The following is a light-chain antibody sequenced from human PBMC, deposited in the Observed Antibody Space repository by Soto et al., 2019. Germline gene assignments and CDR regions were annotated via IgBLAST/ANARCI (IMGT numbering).Light chain of an antibody. CDR1: SSDVGNYKY. Sequence: QSALTQPHSVSGSPGQSVTTSCTGTSSDVGNYKYVSWYQQHPGKAPKPMIYDVSKRPSGVPDRFSGSKSGNTASLTISGLQTEDEADYYCCSYAGSYTWVFGGGTKLTVL. J-gene: IGLJ3*02. CDR3: CSYAGSYTWV. V-gene: IGLV2-11*01. CDR2: DVS.